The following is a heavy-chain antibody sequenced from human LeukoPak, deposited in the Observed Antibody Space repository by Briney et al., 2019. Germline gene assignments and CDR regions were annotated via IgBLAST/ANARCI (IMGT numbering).Heavy chain of an antibody. Sequence: GGSLRLSCAASGFTFSSYSMNWVRQAPGKGLEWVSSINGDSTYIYYADSVKGRFTISRDNAKNSLFLQMNSLRAEDTALYYCARVRQWLVDYWGQGTLVTVSS. D-gene: IGHD6-19*01. J-gene: IGHJ4*02. CDR3: ARVRQWLVDY. V-gene: IGHV3-21*01. CDR2: INGDSTYI. CDR1: GFTFSSYS.